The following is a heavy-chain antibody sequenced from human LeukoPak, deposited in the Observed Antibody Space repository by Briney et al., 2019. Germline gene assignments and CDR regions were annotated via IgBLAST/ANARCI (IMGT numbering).Heavy chain of an antibody. V-gene: IGHV3-74*01. Sequence: AESLRLSCAASGFTFSSYWMHWVRQGPGKGLVWVSRINTDGSSTSYADSVKGRFTISRDNAKNTLYLQMNSLRAEDTAVYYCARVGNYYDSSGYYDRDDYWGQGTLVTVSS. CDR2: INTDGSST. J-gene: IGHJ4*02. D-gene: IGHD3-22*01. CDR1: GFTFSSYW. CDR3: ARVGNYYDSSGYYDRDDY.